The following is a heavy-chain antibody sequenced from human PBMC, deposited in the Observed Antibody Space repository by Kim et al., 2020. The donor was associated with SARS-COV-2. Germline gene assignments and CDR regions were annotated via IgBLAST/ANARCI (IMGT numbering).Heavy chain of an antibody. Sequence: AGSLKCRYTTSRDNSKNTLYLEMNRLRAEDTAVYYCAVHSSSWLRGAVEIWGQGTMVTVSS. D-gene: IGHD6-13*01. CDR3: AVHSSSWLRGAVEI. J-gene: IGHJ3*02. V-gene: IGHV3-23*01.